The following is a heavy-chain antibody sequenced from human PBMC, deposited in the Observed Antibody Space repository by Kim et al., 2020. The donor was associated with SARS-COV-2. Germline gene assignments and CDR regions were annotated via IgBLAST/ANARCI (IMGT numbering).Heavy chain of an antibody. CDR1: GFTVSSNY. V-gene: IGHV3-66*02. D-gene: IGHD5-18*01. CDR3: ARKDTATDAFDI. CDR2: IYSGGST. J-gene: IGHJ3*02. Sequence: GGSLRLFCAASGFTVSSNYMSWVRQAPGKGLEWVSVIYSGGSTYYADSVKGRFTISRDNSKNTLYLQMNSLRAEDTAVYYCARKDTATDAFDIWGQGTMVTVSS.